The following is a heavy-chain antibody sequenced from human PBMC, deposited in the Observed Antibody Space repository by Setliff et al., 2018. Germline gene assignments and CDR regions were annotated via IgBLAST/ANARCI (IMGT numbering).Heavy chain of an antibody. V-gene: IGHV5-51*01. CDR3: ARAGQLDYFQH. Sequence: GESLKISCKGSGYSFTTYWIGWVRQMPGKGLEWMGIIYPGDSDTRYSPSFQGQVTISADKSISTAYLQLSSLRSDDTAVYYCARAGQLDYFQHWGQGTLVTVSS. J-gene: IGHJ1*01. CDR1: GYSFTTYW. CDR2: IYPGDSDT. D-gene: IGHD6-13*01.